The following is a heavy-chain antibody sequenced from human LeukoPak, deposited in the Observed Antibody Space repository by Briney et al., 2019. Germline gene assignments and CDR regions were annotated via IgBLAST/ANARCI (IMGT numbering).Heavy chain of an antibody. CDR1: GGSISSSSYY. V-gene: IGHV4-39*01. D-gene: IGHD5-18*01. Sequence: KSSETLSLTCTVSGGSISSSSYYWGWIRQPPGKGLEWIGSIYYSGSTYYNPSLKSRVTISVDTSKNQLSLKLSSVTAADTAVYYCARGEGYSYGYKYDYWGQGTLVTVSS. J-gene: IGHJ4*02. CDR2: IYYSGST. CDR3: ARGEGYSYGYKYDY.